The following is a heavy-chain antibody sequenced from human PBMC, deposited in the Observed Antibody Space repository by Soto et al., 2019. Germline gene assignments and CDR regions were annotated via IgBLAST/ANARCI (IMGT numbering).Heavy chain of an antibody. J-gene: IGHJ5*02. D-gene: IGHD3-3*01. CDR2: ISAYNGNK. Sequence: ASVKVSCKASGYTFTSYGISWVRQAPGQGLEWMGWISAYNGNKNYAQKLQGRVTMTTDTSTGKAYMELSSLRSDDTAVYYCALSPYDFWSGYSLPFDYNGFDPWGQGTLVTVSS. V-gene: IGHV1-18*01. CDR3: ALSPYDFWSGYSLPFDYNGFDP. CDR1: GYTFTSYG.